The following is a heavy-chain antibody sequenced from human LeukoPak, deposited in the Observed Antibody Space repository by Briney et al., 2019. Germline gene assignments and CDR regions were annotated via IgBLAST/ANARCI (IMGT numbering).Heavy chain of an antibody. Sequence: SETLSLTCRASGGSSSSYYWSWIRQSPGKGLEWIAYVYNSGSTNYNPSLKSRVTISVDTSKNQLSLNLSSVTVADTAVYYCARHSGSYGGAFDIWGQGTLVTVSS. D-gene: IGHD1-26*01. J-gene: IGHJ4*02. CDR3: ARHSGSYGGAFDI. CDR2: VYNSGST. CDR1: GGSSSSYY. V-gene: IGHV4-59*08.